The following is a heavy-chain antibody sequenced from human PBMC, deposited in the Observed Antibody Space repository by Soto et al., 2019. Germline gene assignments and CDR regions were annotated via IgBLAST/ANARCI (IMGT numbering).Heavy chain of an antibody. CDR2: IKSKADGGTT. CDR1: EFTFANAW. V-gene: IGHV3-15*01. Sequence: PGGPLSLSSAASEFTFANAWISWVRQAPGKGLEWVGRIKSKADGGTTDYAAPVKGRFTISRDESQNTLYLQMNSLKTEDTAVYYCTSLYYGHWGQGTLVTVSS. D-gene: IGHD4-17*01. CDR3: TSLYYGH. J-gene: IGHJ4*02.